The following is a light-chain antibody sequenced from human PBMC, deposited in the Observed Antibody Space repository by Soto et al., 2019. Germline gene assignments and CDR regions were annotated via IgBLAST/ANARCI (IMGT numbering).Light chain of an antibody. CDR1: STKIGAGYD. CDR3: QSYDSSLITYV. CDR2: GNT. Sequence: QSVLTQPPSVSGAPGQRVTISCTGRSTKIGAGYDVHWYQRLPGTAPKLLIYGNTNRPSGVPDRFSGSKSDTSASLAIAGLQAEDEADYYCQSYDSSLITYVFGTGTKVTVL. J-gene: IGLJ1*01. V-gene: IGLV1-40*01.